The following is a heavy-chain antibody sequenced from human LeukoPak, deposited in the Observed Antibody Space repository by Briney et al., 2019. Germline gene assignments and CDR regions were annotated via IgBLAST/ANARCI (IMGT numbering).Heavy chain of an antibody. J-gene: IGHJ6*02. CDR1: GFTFSSYW. V-gene: IGHV3-74*01. D-gene: IGHD4-17*01. CDR3: ARDQVSVTRLGELLNYYYYGMDV. Sequence: GGSLRLSCAASGFTFSSYWMHWVRQAPGKGLVWVSRINSDGGSTSYADSVKGRFTISRDNAKNTLYLQMNSLRAEDTAVYYCARDQVSVTRLGELLNYYYYGMDVWGQGTTVTVSS. CDR2: INSDGGST.